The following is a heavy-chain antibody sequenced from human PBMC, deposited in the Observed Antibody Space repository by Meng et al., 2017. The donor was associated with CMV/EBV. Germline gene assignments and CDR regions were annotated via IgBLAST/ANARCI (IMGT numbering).Heavy chain of an antibody. CDR1: GGSFSGYY. CDR2: INHSGST. Sequence: GSLRLSCAVYGGSFSGYYWSWIRQPPGKGLEWVGEINHSGSTNYNPSIKSRVTISVDTSKNQFSLKLSSVTAADTAVYYCARGLYCSSTSCYRKYFDLWGRGTLVTVSS. CDR3: ARGLYCSSTSCYRKYFDL. D-gene: IGHD2-2*01. V-gene: IGHV4-34*01. J-gene: IGHJ2*01.